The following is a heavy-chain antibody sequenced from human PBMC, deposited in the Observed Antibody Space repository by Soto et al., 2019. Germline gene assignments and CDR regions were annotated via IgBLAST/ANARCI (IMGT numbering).Heavy chain of an antibody. CDR2: ISSSSGAI. Sequence: PGGSXRLSCAASGFTFSTYSMNWVRQAPGKGLEWISYISSSSGAIYYADSVKGRFTISRDNAKNSLYLQMNSLRAEDTAVYYCARSWGAHCGDDCYSGEAFDMWGQGTMATVSS. CDR1: GFTFSTYS. D-gene: IGHD2-21*02. J-gene: IGHJ3*02. CDR3: ARSWGAHCGDDCYSGEAFDM. V-gene: IGHV3-48*01.